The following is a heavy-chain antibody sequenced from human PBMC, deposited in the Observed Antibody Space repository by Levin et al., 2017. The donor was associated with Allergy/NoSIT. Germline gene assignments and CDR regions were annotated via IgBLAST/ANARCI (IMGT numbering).Heavy chain of an antibody. D-gene: IGHD2-8*02. CDR2: IRPDNDIR. CDR1: GFTFSIYS. CDR3: GRDHSWSSDS. J-gene: IGHJ4*02. V-gene: IGHV3-48*04. Sequence: GGSLRLSCAASGFTFSIYSMNWVRQAPGKGLEWISYIRPDNDIRSYADSVKGRFTISRDNARNSLYLQMNSRRAADTAVYYCGRDHSWSSDSWGQGTLVTVSS.